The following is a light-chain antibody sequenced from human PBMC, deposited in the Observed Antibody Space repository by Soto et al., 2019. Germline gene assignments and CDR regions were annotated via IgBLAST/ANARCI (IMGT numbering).Light chain of an antibody. V-gene: IGLV2-23*01. CDR3: CSYAGSNTAV. CDR1: SSDVGSYNL. CDR2: EGS. Sequence: SVLTQPASVSGSPGQSITISCTGTSSDVGSYNLVSWFQQHPGKAPKLMIYEGSQRPSGVSNRFSGSKSGNTASLTISGLLAEDEADYYCCSYAGSNTAVFGGGTQLTVL. J-gene: IGLJ7*01.